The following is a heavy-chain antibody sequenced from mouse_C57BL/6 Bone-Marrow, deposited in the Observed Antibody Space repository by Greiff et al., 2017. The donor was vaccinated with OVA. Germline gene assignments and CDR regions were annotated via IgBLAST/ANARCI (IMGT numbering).Heavy chain of an antibody. CDR2: IYPRDGST. Sequence: VKLMESDAELVKPGASVKISCKVSGYTFTDHTIHWMKQRPEQGLEWIGYIYPRDGSTKYNAKFKGKATLTADKSSSTAYMQLNSLTSEDSAVYFCARFGSSYGYFDVWGTGTTVTVSS. J-gene: IGHJ1*03. V-gene: IGHV1-78*01. D-gene: IGHD1-1*01. CDR3: ARFGSSYGYFDV. CDR1: GYTFTDHT.